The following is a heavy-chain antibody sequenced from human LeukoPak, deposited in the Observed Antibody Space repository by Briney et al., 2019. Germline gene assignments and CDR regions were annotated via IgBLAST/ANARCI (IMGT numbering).Heavy chain of an antibody. J-gene: IGHJ4*02. CDR2: INQDGRDI. D-gene: IGHD6-19*01. Sequence: GGSLRLSCAASRFTFSEYWMSWVRQALGKGLEWVANINQDGRDIYYVDSVKGRFTISRDNAKNSLYLQMNSLRAEDTAVYYCAKIRYGTGWYYDYWGQGTLVTVSS. CDR1: RFTFSEYW. CDR3: AKIRYGTGWYYDY. V-gene: IGHV3-7*01.